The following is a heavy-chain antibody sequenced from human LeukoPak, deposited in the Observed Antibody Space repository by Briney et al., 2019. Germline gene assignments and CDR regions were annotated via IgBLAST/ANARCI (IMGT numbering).Heavy chain of an antibody. Sequence: SETLSLTCAVYGGSFSGYYWSWIRQPAGKGLEWIGRIYTSGSTNYNPSLKSRVTMSVDTSKNQFSLKLSSVTAADTAVYYCARDRAMAGTNDAFDIWGQGTMVTVSS. CDR1: GGSFSGYY. J-gene: IGHJ3*02. D-gene: IGHD2-8*01. CDR3: ARDRAMAGTNDAFDI. V-gene: IGHV4-4*07. CDR2: IYTSGST.